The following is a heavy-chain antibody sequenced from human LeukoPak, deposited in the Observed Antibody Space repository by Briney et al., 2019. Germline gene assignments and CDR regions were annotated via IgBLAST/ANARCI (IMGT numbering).Heavy chain of an antibody. J-gene: IGHJ6*02. CDR1: GFTFSRYW. Sequence: PGGSLRLSCAASGFTFSRYWLTWVRQAPGKGLEWVANMSEVGSAKFYVDSVKGRFTISRDNAQNSVFLQMNSLRAEDTAVYYCARVILGVAQYPGLDVWGQGTTVTVSS. V-gene: IGHV3-7*01. D-gene: IGHD2-15*01. CDR2: MSEVGSAK. CDR3: ARVILGVAQYPGLDV.